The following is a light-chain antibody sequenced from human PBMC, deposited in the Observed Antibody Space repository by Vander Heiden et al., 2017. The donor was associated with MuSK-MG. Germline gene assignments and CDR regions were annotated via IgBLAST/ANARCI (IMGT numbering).Light chain of an antibody. CDR1: QSVSTW. J-gene: IGKJ1*01. V-gene: IGKV1-5*01. CDR3: QQYYSDLGT. CDR2: DAS. Sequence: DIQMTQSPSTLPASVGDTVTLTCRASQSVSTWVAWYQQKPGRAPKLLIFDASSLEGGVPSRFSGSGSGTEFTLTISSLQPDDFATYYCQQYYSDLGTFGQGTKVEIK.